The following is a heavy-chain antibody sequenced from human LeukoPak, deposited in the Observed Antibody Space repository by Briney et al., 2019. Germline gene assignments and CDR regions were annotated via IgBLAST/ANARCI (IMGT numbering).Heavy chain of an antibody. CDR3: AKRSAESSGYFNY. Sequence: GGSLRLSCAASGFTFIKYSMTWVRLAPGKGLEWVSAITGSGAFTDYADSVKGRFTISGDNSKNTLYLQMNSLRAEDTAVYYCAKRSAESSGYFNYWGQGILVTVSS. CDR2: ITGSGAFT. D-gene: IGHD6-19*01. CDR1: GFTFIKYS. V-gene: IGHV3-23*01. J-gene: IGHJ4*02.